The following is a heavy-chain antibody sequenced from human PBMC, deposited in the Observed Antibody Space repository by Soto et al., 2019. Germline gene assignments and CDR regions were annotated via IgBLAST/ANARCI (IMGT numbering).Heavy chain of an antibody. Sequence: GASVKVSCKASGYTFTGHYMHWVRQAPGQGLEWMGWINPNSGGTNYAQKFQGWVTMTRDTSISTAYMELSRLRSDDTAVYYCARSYYYYYYMDVWGKGTTVTVSS. J-gene: IGHJ6*03. CDR1: GYTFTGHY. V-gene: IGHV1-2*04. CDR3: ARSYYYYYYMDV. CDR2: INPNSGGT.